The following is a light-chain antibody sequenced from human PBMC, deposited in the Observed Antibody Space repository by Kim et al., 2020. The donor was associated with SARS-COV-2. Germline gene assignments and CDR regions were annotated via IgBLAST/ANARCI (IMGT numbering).Light chain of an antibody. V-gene: IGLV1-40*01. CDR1: SSNIGAGYD. CDR2: GNS. Sequence: SVLTQPPSVSGAPGQRVTISCTGSSSNIGAGYDGHWYQQLPGTAPKLLIYGNSNRPSGVPDRFSGSKSGTSASLAITGLQAEDEADYYCQSYDSSLSVVFGGGTQLTVL. J-gene: IGLJ2*01. CDR3: QSYDSSLSVV.